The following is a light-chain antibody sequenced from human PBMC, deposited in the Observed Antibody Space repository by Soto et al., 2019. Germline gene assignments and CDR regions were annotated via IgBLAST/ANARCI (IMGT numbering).Light chain of an antibody. Sequence: DIQMTQSPSTLSGSVGDRVTITCRASQTISSWLAWYQQKPGKAPKLLIYEASSLQSGVPSRFSGSGSGTDFTLTISSLQLEDFATFYCQQSYSSPRITFGQGTRLEI. CDR2: EAS. J-gene: IGKJ5*01. V-gene: IGKV1-5*01. CDR1: QTISSW. CDR3: QQSYSSPRIT.